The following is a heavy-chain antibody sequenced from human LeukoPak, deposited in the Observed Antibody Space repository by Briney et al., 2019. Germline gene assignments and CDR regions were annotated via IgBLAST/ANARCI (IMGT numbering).Heavy chain of an antibody. J-gene: IGHJ4*02. CDR3: AKFEDYSNSFDY. Sequence: GGSLRLSCAASGFTFSSYAMHWVRQAPGKGLEWVAVISYDGSNKYYADSVKGRFTISRDNSKNTLYLQMNSLRAEDTAVYYCAKFEDYSNSFDYWGQGTLVTVSS. V-gene: IGHV3-30-3*02. CDR2: ISYDGSNK. D-gene: IGHD4-11*01. CDR1: GFTFSSYA.